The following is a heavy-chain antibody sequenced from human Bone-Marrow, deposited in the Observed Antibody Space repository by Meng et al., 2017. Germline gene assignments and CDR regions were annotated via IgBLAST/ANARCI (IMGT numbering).Heavy chain of an antibody. CDR1: GYTLTELS. Sequence: QGQRVQLGAEGKKPGASVKVSCKVSGYTLTELSMHWVRQAPGKGLEWMGGFDPEDGETIYAQKFQGRVTMTEDTSTDTAYMELSSLRSEDTAVYYCATTVLRYFDWLLGTFDYWGQGTLVTVSS. CDR2: FDPEDGET. V-gene: IGHV1-24*01. CDR3: ATTVLRYFDWLLGTFDY. D-gene: IGHD3-9*01. J-gene: IGHJ4*02.